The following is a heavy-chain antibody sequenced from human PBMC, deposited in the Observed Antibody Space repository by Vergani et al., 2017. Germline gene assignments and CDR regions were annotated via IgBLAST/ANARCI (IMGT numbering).Heavy chain of an antibody. Sequence: EVQLVESGGVVVQPGGSLRLSCAASGFTFDDYAMHWVRQAPGKGLEWVSLISWEGGSTYYADSVKCRFTISRDNSKNSLYLQMNSLRAEDTALYYCAKGRVLLWFGELDYWGQGTLVTVSS. V-gene: IGHV3-43D*03. D-gene: IGHD3-10*01. J-gene: IGHJ4*02. CDR1: GFTFDDYA. CDR3: AKGRVLLWFGELDY. CDR2: ISWEGGST.